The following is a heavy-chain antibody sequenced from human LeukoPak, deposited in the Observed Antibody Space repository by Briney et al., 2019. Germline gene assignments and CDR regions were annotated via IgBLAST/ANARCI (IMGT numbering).Heavy chain of an antibody. CDR2: IYYSGST. CDR3: ARHTYGDSYMDV. D-gene: IGHD4-17*01. J-gene: IGHJ6*03. CDR1: GGSISSSSYY. V-gene: IGHV4-39*01. Sequence: PSETLSLTCTVPGGSISSSSYYWGGIRQRPGKGLEWIGSIYYSGSTHYNPSLKSRVTISVDTSKNQFSLKLSSVTAADTTVYYCARHTYGDSYMDVWRKGTTVTVSS.